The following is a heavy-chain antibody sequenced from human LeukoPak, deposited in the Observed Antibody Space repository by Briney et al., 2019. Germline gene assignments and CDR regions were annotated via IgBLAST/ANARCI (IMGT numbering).Heavy chain of an antibody. J-gene: IGHJ1*01. CDR3: AREGQWLGQRYFQH. V-gene: IGHV3-74*01. CDR2: ISENGRTT. D-gene: IGHD6-19*01. Sequence: GGSLRLSCAASGFTFSNYWIHWVRQAPGKGLVWVSRISENGRTTTYADSVKGRFTISKDNAKNSVYLQMNSLRAEDTAVYYCAREGQWLGQRYFQHWGQGTLVTVSS. CDR1: GFTFSNYW.